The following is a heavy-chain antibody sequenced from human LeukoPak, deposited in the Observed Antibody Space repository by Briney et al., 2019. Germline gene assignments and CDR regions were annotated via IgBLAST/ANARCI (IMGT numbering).Heavy chain of an antibody. V-gene: IGHV4-4*09. D-gene: IGHD3-22*01. Sequence: PSETLSLTCTVSNGSISSYHWSWVRQPPGKGLEWIGYILTSGTTNYNPSLKSRLTISVDTSKNQFTLKLNSVTAADTAVYYCAKTRGRGQVDPGTSGYINYWGQRTLVSVSS. CDR1: NGSISSYH. J-gene: IGHJ4*02. CDR2: ILTSGTT. CDR3: AKTRGRGQVDPGTSGYINY.